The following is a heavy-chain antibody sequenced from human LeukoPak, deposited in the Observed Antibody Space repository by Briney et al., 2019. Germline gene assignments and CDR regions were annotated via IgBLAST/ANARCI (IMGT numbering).Heavy chain of an antibody. V-gene: IGHV3-23*01. CDR1: GFTFDDYG. CDR3: ARGWEGYFDY. J-gene: IGHJ4*02. CDR2: IRPSGDNT. Sequence: GGSLRLSCAASGFTFDDYGMSWVRHAPGKGLEWVSSIRPSGDNTYYGDSVKGRFTISRDNAKNTLYLQMNSLRAEDTAVYYCARGWEGYFDYWGQGTLVTVSS. D-gene: IGHD6-19*01.